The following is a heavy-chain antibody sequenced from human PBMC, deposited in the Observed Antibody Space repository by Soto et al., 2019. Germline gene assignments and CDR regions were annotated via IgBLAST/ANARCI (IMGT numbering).Heavy chain of an antibody. D-gene: IGHD3-22*01. V-gene: IGHV1-2*04. Sequence: ASVKVSCKASGYTFTGYYMHWVRQAPGQGLEWMGWTNPNSGGTNYAQKFQGWVTMTRDTSISTAYMELSRLRSDDTAVYYCARELYYYDSSGYGRGRYYYYGMDVWGQGTTVTVSS. CDR2: TNPNSGGT. CDR1: GYTFTGYY. J-gene: IGHJ6*02. CDR3: ARELYYYDSSGYGRGRYYYYGMDV.